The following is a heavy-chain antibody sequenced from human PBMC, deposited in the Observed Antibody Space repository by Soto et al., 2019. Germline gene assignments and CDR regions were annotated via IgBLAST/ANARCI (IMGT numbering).Heavy chain of an antibody. J-gene: IGHJ4*02. CDR1: GYTFTSYD. CDR2: MNPDSGNT. D-gene: IGHD6-19*01. CDR3: ARAVGCSNVNFDY. Sequence: QVQLVQSGAEVRTPGASVKVSCKASGYTFTSYDINWVRQATGQGPEWMGWMNPDSGNTGYVQKFQGRVTMTRNTXISTAYMELSSLRAEDTAVYYCARAVGCSNVNFDYWGQGTLVTVSS. V-gene: IGHV1-8*01.